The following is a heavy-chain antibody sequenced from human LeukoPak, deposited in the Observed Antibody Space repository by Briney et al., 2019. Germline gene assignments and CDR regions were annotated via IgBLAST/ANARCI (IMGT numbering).Heavy chain of an antibody. V-gene: IGHV6-1*01. CDR2: TYYRSQWSY. J-gene: IGHJ4*02. D-gene: IGHD3-16*01. CDR1: RDSVSSNTPA. CDR3: ARDPSDDQGLDC. Sequence: SQTLSLTCVISRDSVSSNTPAWYWIRQSPSRGLEWLGRTYYRSQWSYQYAGSVRSRITINVDTSKNQYSLQLNSVTPEDTAVYYCARDPSDDQGLDCWGQGTLVTVSS.